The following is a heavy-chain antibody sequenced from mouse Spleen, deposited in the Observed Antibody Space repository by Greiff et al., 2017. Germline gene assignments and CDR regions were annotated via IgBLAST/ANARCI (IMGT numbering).Heavy chain of an antibody. CDR2: INYDGSST. Sequence: EVKLVESEGGLVQPGSSMKLSCTASGFTFSDYYMAWVRQVPEKGLEWVANINYDGSSTYYLDSLKSRFIISRDNAKNILYLQMSSLKSEDTPTYYCAREYEYAMDYWGQGTSVTVSS. CDR1: GFTFSDYY. V-gene: IGHV5-16*01. D-gene: IGHD2-3*01. CDR3: AREYEYAMDY. J-gene: IGHJ4*01.